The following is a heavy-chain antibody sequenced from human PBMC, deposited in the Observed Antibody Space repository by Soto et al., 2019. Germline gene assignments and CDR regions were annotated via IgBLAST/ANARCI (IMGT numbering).Heavy chain of an antibody. Sequence: SETLSLTCTVSGGSISSSSYCWGWIRQPPGKGLEWIGSIYYSGNTYYNPSLKSRVTISVDTAKNQFSLKLSSVTAADTAVYYCARATKYYDILTGYYVGGMDVWGQGTTVTVSS. D-gene: IGHD3-9*01. CDR2: IYYSGNT. J-gene: IGHJ6*02. V-gene: IGHV4-39*01. CDR3: ARATKYYDILTGYYVGGMDV. CDR1: GGSISSSSYC.